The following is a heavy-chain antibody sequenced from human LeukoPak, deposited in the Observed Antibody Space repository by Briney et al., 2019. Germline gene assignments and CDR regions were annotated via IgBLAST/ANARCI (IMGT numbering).Heavy chain of an antibody. J-gene: IGHJ5*02. CDR2: IRSKAYGGTT. CDR3: TSSYSSSWENWFDP. D-gene: IGHD6-13*01. CDR1: GFTFGDYA. Sequence: GGSLRLSCTASGFTFGDYAMSWVRQAPGKGVEWVGFIRSKAYGGTTEYAASVKGRFTISRDDSKSIAYLQMNSLKTEDTAVYYCTSSYSSSWENWFDPWGQGTLVTVSS. V-gene: IGHV3-49*04.